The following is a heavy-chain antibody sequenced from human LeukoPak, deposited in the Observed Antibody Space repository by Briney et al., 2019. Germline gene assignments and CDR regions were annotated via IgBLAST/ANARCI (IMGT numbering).Heavy chain of an antibody. CDR1: GGTFSSYA. CDR2: IIPILGIA. Sequence: SVKVSCKASGGTFSSYAISWVRQAPGQGLEWMGRIIPILGIANYAQKFQGRVTITADKSTSTAYMELSGLRSEDTAVYYCARATDIVVVPAAKELNWFDPWGQGTLVTVSS. J-gene: IGHJ5*02. V-gene: IGHV1-69*04. D-gene: IGHD2-2*01. CDR3: ARATDIVVVPAAKELNWFDP.